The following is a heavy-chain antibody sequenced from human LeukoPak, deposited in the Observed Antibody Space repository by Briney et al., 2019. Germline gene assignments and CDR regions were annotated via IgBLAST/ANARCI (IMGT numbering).Heavy chain of an antibody. CDR3: ARTHFFGVVISSYWYFDL. CDR1: GGSISSGSYY. J-gene: IGHJ2*01. CDR2: IYTSGST. D-gene: IGHD3-3*01. Sequence: PSETLSLTCTVSGGSISSGSYYWSWIRQPAGKGLEWIGRIYTSGSTNYNPSLKSRVTISVDTSKNQFSLKLSSVTAADTAVYYCARTHFFGVVISSYWYFDLWGRGTLVTVSS. V-gene: IGHV4-61*02.